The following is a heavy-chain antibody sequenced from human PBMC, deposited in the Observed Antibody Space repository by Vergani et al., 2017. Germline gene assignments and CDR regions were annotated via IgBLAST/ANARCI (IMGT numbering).Heavy chain of an antibody. CDR3: YYDFWAGYESGDV. CDR1: GFTFSGSA. D-gene: IGHD3-3*01. CDR2: IRDKTYNYAT. J-gene: IGHJ6*01. Sequence: EVQLVESGGGLVQPGGSLTLSCAASGFTFSGSAMHWVRHTSGEGLEWIGRIRDKTYNYATAYAVSVKGRFIIYSDESKKTAYPQMNRLAIEDTAVYYCYYDFWAGYESGDVW. V-gene: IGHV3-73*02.